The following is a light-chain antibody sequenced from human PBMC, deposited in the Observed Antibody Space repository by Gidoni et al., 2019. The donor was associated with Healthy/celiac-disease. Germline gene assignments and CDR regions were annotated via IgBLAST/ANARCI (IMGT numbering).Light chain of an antibody. J-gene: IGKJ5*01. CDR1: QSVSSY. CDR3: QQRSNWIT. CDR2: DAS. V-gene: IGKV3-11*01. Sequence: EIVLTQSPATLSWSPGERATLSCRASQSVSSYLAWYQQKPGQAPRLLIYDASNRATGIPARFRGSGSGTDFTLTISSLEPEDFAVYYCQQRSNWITFGQGTRLEIK.